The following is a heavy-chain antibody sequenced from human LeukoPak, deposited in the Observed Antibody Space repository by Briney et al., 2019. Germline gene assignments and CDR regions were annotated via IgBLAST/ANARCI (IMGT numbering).Heavy chain of an antibody. CDR3: AKGLPTIETALLWFGEFIDAFDI. D-gene: IGHD3-10*01. J-gene: IGHJ3*02. Sequence: GRSLRLSCAASGFTFDDYAMHWVRQAPGKGLEWVSGISWNSGSIGYADSVKGRFTISRDNAKNSLYLQMNSLRAEDTALYYCAKGLPTIETALLWFGEFIDAFDIWGQGTMVTVSS. V-gene: IGHV3-9*01. CDR2: ISWNSGSI. CDR1: GFTFDDYA.